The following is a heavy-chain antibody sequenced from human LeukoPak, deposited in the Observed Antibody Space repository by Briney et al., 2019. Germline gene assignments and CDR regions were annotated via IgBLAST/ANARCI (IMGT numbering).Heavy chain of an antibody. CDR2: IYYSGST. J-gene: IGHJ4*02. CDR3: ARHGYYYDSSGLPPGFDY. V-gene: IGHV4-59*08. CDR1: GGSISSYY. D-gene: IGHD3-22*01. Sequence: SETLSLTCTVSGGSISSYYWSWIRQSPGKGLEWIGYIYYSGSTNYNPSLKSRVTISVDTSKNQFSLKLSPVTAADTAVYYCARHGYYYDSSGLPPGFDYWGQGTLVTVSS.